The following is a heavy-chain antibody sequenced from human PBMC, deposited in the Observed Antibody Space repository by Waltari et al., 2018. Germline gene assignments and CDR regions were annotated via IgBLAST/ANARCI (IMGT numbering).Heavy chain of an antibody. J-gene: IGHJ5*02. CDR3: AADSGGYSGYEFDL. D-gene: IGHD5-12*01. Sequence: QMQLVQSGPEVKKPGTSVKVSCKASGFTFRSSAIKWVGPARGPGLGGEGAPGKGLVGQGGTGFGSEKTNYAQRFQERVTITRDLSQSTAYMELSSLGSDDTAVYYCAADSGGYSGYEFDLWGQGTLVTVSS. V-gene: IGHV1-58*02. CDR2: TGFGSEKT. CDR1: GFTFRSSA.